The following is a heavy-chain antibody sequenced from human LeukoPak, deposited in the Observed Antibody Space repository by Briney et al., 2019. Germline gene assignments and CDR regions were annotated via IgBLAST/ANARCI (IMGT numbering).Heavy chain of an antibody. D-gene: IGHD3-16*01. Sequence: ASVKVSRKASGYMFTGYYMHWVRQAPGQGLEWMGWINPNSGGTNYAQKFQGRVTMTTDTSTSTAYMELRRLRSDDTAVYYCARVGDRGAYYMDVWGKGTTVTVSS. CDR3: ARVGDRGAYYMDV. CDR1: GYMFTGYY. J-gene: IGHJ6*03. CDR2: INPNSGGT. V-gene: IGHV1-2*02.